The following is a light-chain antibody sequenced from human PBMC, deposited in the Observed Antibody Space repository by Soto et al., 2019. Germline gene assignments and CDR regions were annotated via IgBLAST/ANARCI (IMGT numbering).Light chain of an antibody. Sequence: QSALTQPASVSGSPGQSITISCTGTSSDVGGYNHVSWYQQHPGKAPKLMIYEVSNRPSGVSNRFSGSKSGNTASLTISGLQAEDEADYYCSSYTSSSTSVFGTGTKVTV. CDR1: SSDVGGYNH. V-gene: IGLV2-14*01. CDR2: EVS. CDR3: SSYTSSSTSV. J-gene: IGLJ1*01.